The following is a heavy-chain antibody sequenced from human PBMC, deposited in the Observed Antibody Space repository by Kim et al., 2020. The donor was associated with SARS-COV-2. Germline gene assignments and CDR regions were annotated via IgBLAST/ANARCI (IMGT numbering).Heavy chain of an antibody. CDR1: GFIFSRYI. V-gene: IGHV3-30*04. CDR3: ALGSGGSYDDGQYYYAIDV. Sequence: GGSLRLSCAASGFIFSRYIINWVRQAPGKGLEWVAVISSDGRDKSYPDSVKGRFTISRDNSKNTLYLQMNSLRLEDTAVYYCALGSGGSYDDGQYYYAIDVWGQGTTVTVSS. J-gene: IGHJ6*02. CDR2: ISSDGRDK. D-gene: IGHD2-15*01.